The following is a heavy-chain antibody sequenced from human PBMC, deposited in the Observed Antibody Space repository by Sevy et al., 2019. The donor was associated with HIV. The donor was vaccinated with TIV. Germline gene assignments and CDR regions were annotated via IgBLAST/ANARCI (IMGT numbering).Heavy chain of an antibody. CDR3: ARVISDTAMANADY. V-gene: IGHV3-21*01. J-gene: IGHJ4*02. D-gene: IGHD5-18*01. CDR2: ISSSSSYI. Sequence: GGSLRLSCAASGFTFSSYSMNWVRQAPGKGLEWVSSISSSSSYIYYADSVKGRFTISRDNAKNSLYLQMNSLRAEDTTVYYCARVISDTAMANADYWGQGTLVTVSS. CDR1: GFTFSSYS.